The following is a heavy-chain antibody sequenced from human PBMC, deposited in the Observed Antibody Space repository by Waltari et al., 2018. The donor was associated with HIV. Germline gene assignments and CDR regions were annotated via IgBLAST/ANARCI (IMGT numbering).Heavy chain of an antibody. Sequence: ITLKESGPTRVKPTQTLTLTCTFSGFSLSTSGVGVGWIRQPPGKALEWLALIYWDDNERYSPSLKSRLTITKDISKNQVVLTMSNMDPVDTAAYYCAHRFSNSSSLYYFDYWGQGTLVTVSS. D-gene: IGHD6-6*01. CDR3: AHRFSNSSSLYYFDY. J-gene: IGHJ4*02. CDR2: IYWDDNE. CDR1: GFSLSTSGVG. V-gene: IGHV2-5*02.